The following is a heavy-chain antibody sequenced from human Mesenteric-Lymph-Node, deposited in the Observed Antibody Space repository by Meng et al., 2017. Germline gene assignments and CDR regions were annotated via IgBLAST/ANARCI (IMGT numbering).Heavy chain of an antibody. Sequence: GSLRLSCTVSGGSISSYYWSWIRQPPGKGLEWVGRLSSSGRTHYNPSLKSRVTISTDTSKNQFSLKLSSVTAADTAVYYCARDFETYFYDSGDDSGIAFDIWGQGTVVTVSS. CDR2: LSSSGRT. D-gene: IGHD3-22*01. CDR3: ARDFETYFYDSGDDSGIAFDI. V-gene: IGHV4-4*08. CDR1: GGSISSYY. J-gene: IGHJ3*02.